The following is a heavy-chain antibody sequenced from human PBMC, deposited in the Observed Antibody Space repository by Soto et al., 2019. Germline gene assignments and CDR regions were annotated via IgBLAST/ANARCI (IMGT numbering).Heavy chain of an antibody. CDR1: GGSISSYY. CDR2: IYYSGST. J-gene: IGHJ4*02. Sequence: SETLSLTCPVSGGSISSYYWSWIRQPPGKGLEWIGYIYYSGSTNYNPSLKSRVTISVDTSKNQFSLKLSSVTAADTAVYYCARVKLPQISGSYLGYYFDYWGQGTLVTVSS. V-gene: IGHV4-59*01. D-gene: IGHD3-10*01. CDR3: ARVKLPQISGSYLGYYFDY.